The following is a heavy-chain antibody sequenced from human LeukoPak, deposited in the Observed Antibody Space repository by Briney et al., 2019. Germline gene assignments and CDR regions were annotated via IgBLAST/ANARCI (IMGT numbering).Heavy chain of an antibody. J-gene: IGHJ4*02. V-gene: IGHV4-39*01. CDR2: IYYSGST. CDR3: ARRQPTYYYDTPTED. Sequence: SETLSLTCTVSGGSIRNSHYFWGWVRQPPGKGLEWIGSIYYSGSTYYNPSLKSRVTISVDTSKNQFSLKLSSVTAADTAVYYCARRQPTYYYDTPTEDWGQGTLVTVSS. D-gene: IGHD3-22*01. CDR1: GGSIRNSHYF.